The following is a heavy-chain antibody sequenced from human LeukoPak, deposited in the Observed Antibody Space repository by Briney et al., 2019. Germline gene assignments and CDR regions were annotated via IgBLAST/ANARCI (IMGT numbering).Heavy chain of an antibody. Sequence: SQTLSLTCTVSGSSISSGDYYWSWIRQPPGKGLEWIGYIYYSGSTYYNPSLKSRVTISVDTSKNQFSLKLSSVTAADTAVYYCAREGLLWFGERGDHWGQGTLVTVSS. CDR2: IYYSGST. CDR3: AREGLLWFGERGDH. V-gene: IGHV4-30-4*01. CDR1: GSSISSGDYY. J-gene: IGHJ4*02. D-gene: IGHD3-10*01.